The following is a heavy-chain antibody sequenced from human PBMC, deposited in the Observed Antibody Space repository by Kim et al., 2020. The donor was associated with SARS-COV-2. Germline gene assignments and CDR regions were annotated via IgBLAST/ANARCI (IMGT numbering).Heavy chain of an antibody. CDR3: ARHRNITIFGVVIFGTDFDD. V-gene: IGHV4-39*01. J-gene: IGHJ4*02. CDR2: IYYSGST. D-gene: IGHD3-3*01. Sequence: SETLSLTCTVSGGSISSSSYYWGWIRQPPGKGLEWIGSIYYSGSTYYNPSLKSRVTISVDTSKNQFSLKLSSVTAADTAVYYCARHRNITIFGVVIFGTDFDDWGQGTLVTVSS. CDR1: GGSISSSSYY.